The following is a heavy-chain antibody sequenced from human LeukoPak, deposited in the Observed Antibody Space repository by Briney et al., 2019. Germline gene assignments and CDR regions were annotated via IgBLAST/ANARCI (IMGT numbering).Heavy chain of an antibody. V-gene: IGHV4-59*08. Sequence: SETLSLTCSVSGGSISSYYWSWIRQTPGKGLEWIGYIYYSGSTNYNPSLKSRVTISIDTSKNQFSLKLSSVTAADTAVYYCAGLVGAGNWFDPWGQGTLVTVSS. CDR3: AGLVGAGNWFDP. CDR2: IYYSGST. CDR1: GGSISSYY. J-gene: IGHJ5*02. D-gene: IGHD6-19*01.